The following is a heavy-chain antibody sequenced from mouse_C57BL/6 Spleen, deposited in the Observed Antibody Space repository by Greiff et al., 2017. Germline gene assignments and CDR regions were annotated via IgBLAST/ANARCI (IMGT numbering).Heavy chain of an antibody. Sequence: VQLQQPGAELVRPGSSVKLSCKASGYTFTSYWMHWVKQRPIQGLEWIGNIDPSDSETHYNQKFKDKATLTVDKSSSTAYMQLSSLTSEDSAVYYCARNYDYDEYYFDYWGQGTTLTVSS. V-gene: IGHV1-52*01. D-gene: IGHD2-4*01. CDR2: IDPSDSET. J-gene: IGHJ2*01. CDR1: GYTFTSYW. CDR3: ARNYDYDEYYFDY.